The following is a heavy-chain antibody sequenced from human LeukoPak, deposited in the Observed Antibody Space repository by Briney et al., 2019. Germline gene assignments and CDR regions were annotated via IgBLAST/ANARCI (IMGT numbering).Heavy chain of an antibody. Sequence: ETLSLTCTVSGVSISDYYWSWVRQAPGKGLEWVSAISCSAVGTSYADSVKGRFTISRDNSKNTLYLQMNSLRAEDTAAYYCAKSPRIVVVAAATYFDSWGQGTLVTVSS. D-gene: IGHD2-15*01. CDR1: GVSISDYY. J-gene: IGHJ4*02. CDR2: ISCSAVGT. V-gene: IGHV3-23*01. CDR3: AKSPRIVVVAAATYFDS.